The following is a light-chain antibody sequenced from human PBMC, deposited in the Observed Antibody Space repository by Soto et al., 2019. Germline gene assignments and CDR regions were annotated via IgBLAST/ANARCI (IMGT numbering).Light chain of an antibody. CDR1: QSVSTW. CDR3: LHFNNFPLT. J-gene: IGKJ4*01. CDR2: MAS. Sequence: DIQMTQSPSTLSASVGDRVTITCRASQSVSTWLAWYQQKPGKAPQVLISMASTLESGVPSRFSGSGSGTEFTLTISSLQPDDFATYYCLHFNNFPLTFGGGTKVDIK. V-gene: IGKV1-5*03.